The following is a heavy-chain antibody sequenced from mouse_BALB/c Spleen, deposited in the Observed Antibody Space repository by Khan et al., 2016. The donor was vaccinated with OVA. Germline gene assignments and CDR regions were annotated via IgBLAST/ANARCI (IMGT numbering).Heavy chain of an antibody. D-gene: IGHD2-3*01. CDR2: INYSGST. V-gene: IGHV3-2*02. Sequence: EVELVESGPGLVNPSQSLSLTCTVTGYSITSDYAWNWIRQFPGNKLEWMGYINYSGSTNYNPALQSRISITRATSKNQSFLQLNSVTTEDTATCDCARDGYRYNYAMDYWGQGTSVTVSS. CDR1: GYSITSDYA. CDR3: ARDGYRYNYAMDY. J-gene: IGHJ4*01.